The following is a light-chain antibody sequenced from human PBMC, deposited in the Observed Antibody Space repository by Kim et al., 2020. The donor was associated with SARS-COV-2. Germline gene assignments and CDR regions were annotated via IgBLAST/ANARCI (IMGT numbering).Light chain of an antibody. V-gene: IGKV3-15*01. CDR1: EIASPN. J-gene: IGKJ4*01. CDR2: RAS. CDR3: QQYYAWPLN. Sequence: VYSGERVTHVYRASEIASPNLAWYQQRPDQAPRLLSYRASTRATGIPARFSGSWSGTEYTLTISSLQSEDFTVYYCQQYYAWPLNFGGGTKVDIK.